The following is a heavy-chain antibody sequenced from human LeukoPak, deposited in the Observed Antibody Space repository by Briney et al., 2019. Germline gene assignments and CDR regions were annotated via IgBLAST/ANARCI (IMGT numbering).Heavy chain of an antibody. CDR1: GYTFTGYY. CDR2: INPNSGGT. D-gene: IGHD3-10*01. CDR3: ARDWGRPGLWFGELNFDY. V-gene: IGHV1-2*02. J-gene: IGHJ4*02. Sequence: ASVKVSCKASGYTFTGYYMHWVRQAPGQGLEWMGWINPNSGGTNYAQKLQGRVTMTTDTSTSTAYMELRSLRSDDTAVYYCARDWGRPGLWFGELNFDYWGQGTLVTVSS.